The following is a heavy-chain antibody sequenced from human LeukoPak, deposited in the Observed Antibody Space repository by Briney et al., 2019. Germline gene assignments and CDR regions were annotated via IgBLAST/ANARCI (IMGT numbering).Heavy chain of an antibody. J-gene: IGHJ6*03. D-gene: IGHD6-13*01. CDR1: GFTFNNYG. CDR2: IRYDGSNK. CDR3: AKEPRYSSSWRGDYYYMDV. V-gene: IGHV3-30*02. Sequence: GGSLRLSCVVSGFTFNNYGMNWVRQAPGKGLEWVAFIRYDGSNKYYADSVKGRFTISRDNSKNTLYLQMNSLRAEDTAVYYCAKEPRYSSSWRGDYYYMDVWGKGATVTISS.